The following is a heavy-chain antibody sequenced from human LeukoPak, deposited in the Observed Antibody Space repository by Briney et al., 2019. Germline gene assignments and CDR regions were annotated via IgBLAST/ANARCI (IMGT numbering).Heavy chain of an antibody. CDR3: ARRFGSSWYRARDAFDI. V-gene: IGHV4-39*07. J-gene: IGHJ3*02. Sequence: SETLSLTCTVSGGSISSSSYYWGWIRQPPGKGLEWIGSIYYTGSTNSNPSLRSRVTISVDTSKNQFSLKLSSVTAADTAVYYCARRFGSSWYRARDAFDIWGQGTMVTVSS. CDR2: IYYTGST. CDR1: GGSISSSSYY. D-gene: IGHD6-13*01.